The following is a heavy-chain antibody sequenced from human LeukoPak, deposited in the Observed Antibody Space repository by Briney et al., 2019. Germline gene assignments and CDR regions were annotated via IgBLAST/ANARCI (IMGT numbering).Heavy chain of an antibody. J-gene: IGHJ4*02. Sequence: SSETLSLTCTVSGGSISSSSYYWGWIRQPPGKGLEWIGSIYYSGSTYYNPSLKSRVTISVDTSKNQFSLKLSSVTAADTAVYYCARHGIYVGSGWSFDFWAQGTLVTVSS. CDR3: ARHGIYVGSGWSFDF. D-gene: IGHD6-19*01. CDR2: IYYSGST. CDR1: GGSISSSSYY. V-gene: IGHV4-39*01.